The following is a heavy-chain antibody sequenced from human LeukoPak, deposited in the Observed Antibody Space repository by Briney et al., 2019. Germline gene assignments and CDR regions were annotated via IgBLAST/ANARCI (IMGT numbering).Heavy chain of an antibody. CDR2: ISIYNGNT. CDR1: GYTFSSYG. V-gene: IGHV1-18*01. Sequence: ASVKVSCKASGYTFSSYGITWVRQAPGQGLEWMGWISIYNGNTKYAQKIQGRVTMTTQTSTRTAYMELRSLRSDDTAVYYCARDYGDYVGPVTYYYYGMDVWGQETTVTVSS. J-gene: IGHJ6*02. CDR3: ARDYGDYVGPVTYYYYGMDV. D-gene: IGHD4-17*01.